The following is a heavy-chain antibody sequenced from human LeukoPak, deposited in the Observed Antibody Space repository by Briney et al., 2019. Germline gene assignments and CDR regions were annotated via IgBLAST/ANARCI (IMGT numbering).Heavy chain of an antibody. CDR1: GGSISSSSYY. CDR3: ARHKQWLVGGPDY. Sequence: KSSGTLSLTCTVSGGSISSSSYYWGWIRQPPGKGLEWIGSIYYSGSTYYNPSLKSRVTISVDTSKNQFSLKLSSVTAADTAVYYCARHKQWLVGGPDYWGQGTLVTVSS. V-gene: IGHV4-39*01. CDR2: IYYSGST. J-gene: IGHJ4*02. D-gene: IGHD6-19*01.